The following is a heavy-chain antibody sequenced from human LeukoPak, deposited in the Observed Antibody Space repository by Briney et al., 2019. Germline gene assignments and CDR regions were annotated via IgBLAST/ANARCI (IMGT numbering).Heavy chain of an antibody. CDR2: ISYDGSTK. CDR3: ARVDWADAFDI. J-gene: IGHJ3*02. D-gene: IGHD2-2*03. V-gene: IGHV3-30-3*01. CDR1: GFTFSSYA. Sequence: GGSLRLSCAASGFTFSSYAMHWIRQAPGKGLEWVAVISYDGSTKYYADSVKGRFTISRDNSKNTLYLQMNSLRAEDTAVYYCARVDWADAFDIWGQGTMVTVSS.